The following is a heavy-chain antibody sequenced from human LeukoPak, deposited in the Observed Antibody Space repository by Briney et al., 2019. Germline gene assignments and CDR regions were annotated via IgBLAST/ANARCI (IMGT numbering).Heavy chain of an antibody. CDR1: GFTVSSNY. V-gene: IGHV3-53*01. Sequence: PGGSLRLXCAASGFTVSSNYMSWVRQAPGKGLEWVSVIYSGGSTYYADSVKGRFTISRDNSKNTLYLQMNSLRAEDTAVYYCARDTGGYFYFDYWGQGSLVAVSS. J-gene: IGHJ4*02. D-gene: IGHD6-25*01. CDR3: ARDTGGYFYFDY. CDR2: IYSGGST.